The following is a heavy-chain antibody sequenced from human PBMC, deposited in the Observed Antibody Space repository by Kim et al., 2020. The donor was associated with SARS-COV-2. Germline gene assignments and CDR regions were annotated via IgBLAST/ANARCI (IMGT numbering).Heavy chain of an antibody. V-gene: IGHV4-31*03. CDR3: ARDHFTIFGVVISAFDI. J-gene: IGHJ3*02. CDR1: GGSISSGGNY. D-gene: IGHD3-3*01. CDR2: IYYSGTT. Sequence: SETLSLTCTVSGGSISSGGNYWGWIPQHPGKGLEWIGYIYYSGTTYSNPSLKSRVTISEDTSKNQFSLKLSLVTAADTAVYYCARDHFTIFGVVISAFDIWGQGTMVTVSS.